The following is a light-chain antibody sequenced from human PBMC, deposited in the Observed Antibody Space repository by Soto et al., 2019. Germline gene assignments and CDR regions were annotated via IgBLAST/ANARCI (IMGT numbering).Light chain of an antibody. V-gene: IGKV3-15*01. Sequence: EIVMTQSPATLSVSPGERATLSCRASQSVSSNLAWYQQKPGQAPRLRIYGASTRATGIPARFSGSGSGTEFTLTISSLEPEDIAVYYCQQRSNWRVTFGGGTKVDIK. CDR3: QQRSNWRVT. CDR2: GAS. J-gene: IGKJ4*01. CDR1: QSVSSN.